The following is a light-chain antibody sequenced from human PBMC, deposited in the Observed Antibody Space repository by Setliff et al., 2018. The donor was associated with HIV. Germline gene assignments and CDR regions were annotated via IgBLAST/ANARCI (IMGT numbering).Light chain of an antibody. Sequence: QSVLTQPASVSGSPGQSIAISCTGTSSDVGIYNLVSWYQHHPGKAPKLIIYEVNKRPSGVSNRFSGFKSGNTAYLTISGLQPEDETDYYCCSYTTYSTYVFGTGTKVTVL. V-gene: IGLV2-23*02. CDR2: EVN. CDR3: CSYTTYSTYV. CDR1: SSDVGIYNL. J-gene: IGLJ1*01.